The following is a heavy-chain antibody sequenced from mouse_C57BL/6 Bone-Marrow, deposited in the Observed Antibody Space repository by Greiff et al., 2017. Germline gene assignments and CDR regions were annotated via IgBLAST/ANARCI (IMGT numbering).Heavy chain of an antibody. V-gene: IGHV14-2*01. CDR3: AVGSSYGFAY. D-gene: IGHD1-1*01. Sequence: VQLKESGAELVKPGASVKLSCTASGFNIKDYYMHWVKQRTEQGLEWIGRIDPEDGETKSAPKFQGMATITVDTSSNTAYLQLSSLTSEDAAVYYCAVGSSYGFAYWGQGTLVTVSA. J-gene: IGHJ3*01. CDR2: IDPEDGET. CDR1: GFNIKDYY.